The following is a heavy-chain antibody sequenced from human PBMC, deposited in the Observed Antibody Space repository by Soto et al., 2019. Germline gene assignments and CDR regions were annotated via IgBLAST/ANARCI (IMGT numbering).Heavy chain of an antibody. V-gene: IGHV3-30-3*01. CDR3: ARDPPPLEMALDY. CDR1: GFTFSSYA. CDR2: ISYDGSNK. D-gene: IGHD5-12*01. Sequence: QVQLVESGGGVVQPGRSLRLSCAASGFTFSSYAMHWVRQAPGKGLEWVAVISYDGSNKYYADSVKGRFSISRDNSKNTLYLQMNSLRAEDTAVYYCARDPPPLEMALDYWGQGTLVTVSS. J-gene: IGHJ4*02.